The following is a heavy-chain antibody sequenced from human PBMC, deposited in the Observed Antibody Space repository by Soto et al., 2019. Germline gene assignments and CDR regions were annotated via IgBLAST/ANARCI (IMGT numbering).Heavy chain of an antibody. CDR3: AREQERITIFGVVMDPFDY. CDR2: ISSSSSYI. D-gene: IGHD3-3*01. J-gene: IGHJ4*02. Sequence: PGGSLRLSCAASGFTFSSYSMNWVRQAPGKGLEWVSSISSSSSYIYYADSVKGRFTISRDNAKNSLYLQMNSLRAEDTAVYYCAREQERITIFGVVMDPFDYWGQGTLVTVSS. V-gene: IGHV3-21*01. CDR1: GFTFSSYS.